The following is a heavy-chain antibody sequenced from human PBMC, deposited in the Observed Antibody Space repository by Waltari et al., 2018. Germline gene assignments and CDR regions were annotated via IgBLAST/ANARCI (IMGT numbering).Heavy chain of an antibody. V-gene: IGHV1-24*01. CDR3: ASRPPYCGGDCSHYFDY. J-gene: IGHJ4*02. D-gene: IGHD2-21*02. CDR1: GYTLTELS. Sequence: QVQLVQSGAEVKTPGASVKVSCKVSGYTLTELSMHWVRQAPGKGLEWMGGFDPEDGETIYAQKFQGRVTMTEDTSTDTAYMELSSLRSEDTAVYYCASRPPYCGGDCSHYFDYWGQGTLVTVSS. CDR2: FDPEDGET.